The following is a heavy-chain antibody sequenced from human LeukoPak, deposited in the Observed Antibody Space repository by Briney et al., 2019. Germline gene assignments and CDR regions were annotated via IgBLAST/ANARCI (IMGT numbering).Heavy chain of an antibody. D-gene: IGHD6-19*01. Sequence: GRSLRLSCAASGFTFSSYGMHWVRQAPGKGLEWVAVISYDGSNKYYADSVKGRFTISRDNSKNTLFLQMNSLRTEDTAVYYCAKDRSPEQWLVVNAFDIWGQGTMVTASS. J-gene: IGHJ3*02. CDR3: AKDRSPEQWLVVNAFDI. V-gene: IGHV3-30*18. CDR1: GFTFSSYG. CDR2: ISYDGSNK.